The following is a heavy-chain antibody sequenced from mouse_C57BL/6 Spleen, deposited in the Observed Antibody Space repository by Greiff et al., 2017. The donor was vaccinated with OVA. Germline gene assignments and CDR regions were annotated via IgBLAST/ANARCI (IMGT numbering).Heavy chain of an antibody. D-gene: IGHD2-4*01. Sequence: VKLMESGPGLVQPSQSLSITCTVSGFSLTSYGVHWVRQSPGKGLEWLGVIWRGGSTDYNAAFISRLSISKDNSKSQVFFKMNSRQADDTAIYYCARTYYDYDVENYFDYWGQGTTLTVSS. CDR3: ARTYYDYDVENYFDY. V-gene: IGHV2-2*01. CDR1: GFSLTSYG. J-gene: IGHJ2*01. CDR2: IWRGGST.